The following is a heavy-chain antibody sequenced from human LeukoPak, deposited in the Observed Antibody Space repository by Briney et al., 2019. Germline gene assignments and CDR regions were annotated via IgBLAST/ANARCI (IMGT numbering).Heavy chain of an antibody. CDR3: ARGVGYCSSTSCLFDP. CDR2: ISSSSSTI. D-gene: IGHD2-2*01. J-gene: IGHJ5*02. CDR1: GFTFSSYS. Sequence: PGGSLRLSCAASGFTFSSYSMNWVRQAPGKGLEWVSYISSSSSTIYYADSVKGRFTISRDNAKNSLYLQMNSLRAEDTAVYYCARGVGYCSSTSCLFDPWGQGTLVTVSS. V-gene: IGHV3-48*01.